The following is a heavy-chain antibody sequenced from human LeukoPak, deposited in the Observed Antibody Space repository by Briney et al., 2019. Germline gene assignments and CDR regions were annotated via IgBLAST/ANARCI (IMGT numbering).Heavy chain of an antibody. V-gene: IGHV1-3*01. D-gene: IGHD3-10*01. CDR2: INGDNGNT. CDR3: ARSSSGTYHY. CDR1: GYNFPSYT. J-gene: IGHJ4*02. Sequence: GASVKVSCKTSGYNFPSYTMHWLRQAPGQSPEWMGSINGDNGNTKYSEKFQDRVTFTRDTSASSAYVELSSLRSEDTAVYYCARSSSGTYHYWGQGTLVTVSS.